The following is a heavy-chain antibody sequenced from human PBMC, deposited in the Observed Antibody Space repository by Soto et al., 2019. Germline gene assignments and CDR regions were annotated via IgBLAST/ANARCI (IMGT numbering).Heavy chain of an antibody. D-gene: IGHD2-21*02. V-gene: IGHV1-18*04. Sequence: ASVKGSCKASGYTFTGYGISWGRQAPGQGLEWMGWISAYNGNTNYAQKLQGRVTMTTDTSTSTAYMELRSLRSDDTAVYYCASHTYCGGDCYRPYYYGMDVWGQGTTVTVSS. CDR2: ISAYNGNT. J-gene: IGHJ6*02. CDR1: GYTFTGYG. CDR3: ASHTYCGGDCYRPYYYGMDV.